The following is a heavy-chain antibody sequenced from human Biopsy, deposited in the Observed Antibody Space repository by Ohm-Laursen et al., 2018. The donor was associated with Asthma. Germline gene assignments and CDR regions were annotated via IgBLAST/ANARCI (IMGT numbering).Heavy chain of an antibody. CDR1: VFPVSTNG. Sequence: GSLRLSCAAAVFPVSTNGMSWVRQPPGKGLEWVSVIDRGGTSHAAGSARARFTISRDYSKNTLYRQMHSLRAEDTAVYYCARGDSSNWSHYYFDYWGQGTLVTVSS. V-gene: IGHV3-53*01. CDR3: ARGDSSNWSHYYFDY. J-gene: IGHJ4*02. CDR2: IDRGGTS. D-gene: IGHD3-22*01.